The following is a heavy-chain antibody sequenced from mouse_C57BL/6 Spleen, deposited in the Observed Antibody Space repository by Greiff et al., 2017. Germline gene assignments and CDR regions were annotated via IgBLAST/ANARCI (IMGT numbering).Heavy chain of an antibody. CDR3: ARDARLRTGYFDV. D-gene: IGHD1-2*01. Sequence: EVQRVESGGGLVQSGRSLRLSCATSGFTFSDFYMEWVRQAPGKGLEWIAASRNKANDYTTEYSASVKGRFIVSRDTSQSILYLQMNALRAEDTAIYYCARDARLRTGYFDVWGTGTTVTVSS. CDR2: SRNKANDYTT. V-gene: IGHV7-1*01. J-gene: IGHJ1*03. CDR1: GFTFSDFY.